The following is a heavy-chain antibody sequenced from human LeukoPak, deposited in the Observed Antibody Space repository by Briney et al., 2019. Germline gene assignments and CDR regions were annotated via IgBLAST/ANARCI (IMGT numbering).Heavy chain of an antibody. CDR1: GYTFTSYY. D-gene: IGHD5-24*01. CDR2: INPSGGST. J-gene: IGHJ4*02. Sequence: ASVKVSCKASGYTFTSYYMHWVRQAPGQGLEWMGIINPSGGSTSYAQKFQGRVTITADKSTSTAYMELSSLRSEDTAVYYCAREDFGEMATIRVDYWGQGTLVTVSS. V-gene: IGHV1-46*01. CDR3: AREDFGEMATIRVDY.